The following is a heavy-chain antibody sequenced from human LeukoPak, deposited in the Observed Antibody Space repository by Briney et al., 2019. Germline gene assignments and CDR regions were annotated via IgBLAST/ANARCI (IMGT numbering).Heavy chain of an antibody. CDR3: ARSERSDEFPLDF. CDR1: GFIFSNYA. V-gene: IGHV3-64*01. D-gene: IGHD6-25*01. CDR2: ITNSGDNT. J-gene: IGHJ4*02. Sequence: GGSLRLPCAASGFIFSNYAMHWVRQAPGKGLEYVSAITNSGDNTYYTNYVKDRFTMSRDNSKNTLYLQMASLRPEDTAIYYCARSERSDEFPLDFRGQGTLVTVSS.